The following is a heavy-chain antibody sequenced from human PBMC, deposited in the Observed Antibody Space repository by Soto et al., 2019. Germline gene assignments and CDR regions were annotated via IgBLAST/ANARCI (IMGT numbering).Heavy chain of an antibody. V-gene: IGHV4-4*02. CDR3: ARARLVRGVPPMAWFDP. CDR1: GGSISSSNW. CDR2: IYHSGST. Sequence: QVQLQESGPGLVKPSGTLSLTCAVSGGSISSSNWWSWVRQPPGKGLEWIGEIYHSGSTNYNPSLNSRVTISVDKSKNQFSLKLISVTAADTAVYYCARARLVRGVPPMAWFDPWGQGTLVTVSS. D-gene: IGHD3-10*01. J-gene: IGHJ5*02.